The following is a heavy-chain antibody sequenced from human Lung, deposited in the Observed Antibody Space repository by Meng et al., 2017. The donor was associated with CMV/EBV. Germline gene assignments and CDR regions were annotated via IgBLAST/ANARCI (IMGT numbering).Heavy chain of an antibody. J-gene: IGHJ4*02. CDR3: ASFPPPGKQWLVTDY. CDR1: CGSISSSNG. V-gene: IGHV4-4*02. D-gene: IGHD6-19*01. Sequence: QVRRQESGPGLVKPSGTLSLTCAVSCGSISSSNGWSWVRQPPGKGLEWIGEIYHSGSTNYNPSLKSRVTISVDKSKNQFSLKLSSVTAADTAVYYCASFPPPGKQWLVTDYWGQGTLVTVSS. CDR2: IYHSGST.